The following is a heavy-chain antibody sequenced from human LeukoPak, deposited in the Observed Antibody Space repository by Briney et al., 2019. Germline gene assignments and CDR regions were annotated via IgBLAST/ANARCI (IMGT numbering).Heavy chain of an antibody. CDR3: ARDRNRFMTTVAFLDY. V-gene: IGHV3-11*01. CDR2: ISSSGSTI. Sequence: GGSLRLSCAASGFTFSDYYMSWIRQAPGKELEWVSYISSSGSTIYYADSVKGRFTISRDNAKNSLYLQMNSLRAEDTAVYYCARDRNRFMTTVAFLDYWGQGTLVTVSS. D-gene: IGHD4-11*01. J-gene: IGHJ4*02. CDR1: GFTFSDYY.